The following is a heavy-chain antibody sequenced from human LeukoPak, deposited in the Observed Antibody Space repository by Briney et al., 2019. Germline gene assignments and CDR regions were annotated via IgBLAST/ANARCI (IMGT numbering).Heavy chain of an antibody. Sequence: SETLSLTCTVSGGSISGSSYYWGWIRQPPGKGLEWIGSIYYSGSTYYNPSLKSRVTISVDTSKNQFSPKLSSVTAADTAVYYCASGGNSFFGAFDIWGQGTMVTVSS. CDR3: ASGGNSFFGAFDI. V-gene: IGHV4-39*01. CDR1: GGSISGSSYY. D-gene: IGHD4-23*01. CDR2: IYYSGST. J-gene: IGHJ3*02.